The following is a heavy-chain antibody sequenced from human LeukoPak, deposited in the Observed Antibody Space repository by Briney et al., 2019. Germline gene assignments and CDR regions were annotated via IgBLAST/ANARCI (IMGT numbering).Heavy chain of an antibody. CDR3: ARHFRTGGRSTDAFDI. D-gene: IGHD2-15*01. CDR1: GGSISSYY. V-gene: IGHV4-59*08. J-gene: IGHJ3*02. CDR2: IYSSGST. Sequence: SETLSLTCTVSGGSISSYYWSWIRQSPGKGLEWIGYIYSSGSTKYNPSLSGRVTISVDTSKNHFSLRLSSVTAPDTAVYYCARHFRTGGRSTDAFDIWGQGTMVTVSS.